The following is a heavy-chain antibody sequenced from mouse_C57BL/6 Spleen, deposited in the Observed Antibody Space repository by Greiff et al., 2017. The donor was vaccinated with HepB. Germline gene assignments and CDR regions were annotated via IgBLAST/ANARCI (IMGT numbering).Heavy chain of an antibody. CDR2: IDPSDSYT. J-gene: IGHJ3*01. CDR1: GYTFTSYW. Sequence: VQLQQPGAELVKPGASVKLSCKASGYTFTSYWMQWVKQRPGQGLEWIGEIDPSDSYTNYNQKFKGKATLTVDTSSSTAYMQLSSLTSEDSAVYYCARRGGNGGFAYWGQGTLVTVSA. CDR3: ARRGGNGGFAY. V-gene: IGHV1-50*01. D-gene: IGHD2-1*01.